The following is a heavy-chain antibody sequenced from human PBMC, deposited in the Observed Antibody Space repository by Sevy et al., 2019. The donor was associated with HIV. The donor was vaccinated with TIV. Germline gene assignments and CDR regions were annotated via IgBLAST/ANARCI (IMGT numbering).Heavy chain of an antibody. Sequence: GGSLRLSCAASGFIFSDYYMSWIRQAPGKGLEWVSYISGRGNTIYYTDSVKGRFTISRDNAKDSLYLQMNSLRAEDTAMYYCARAGGSWALRYWGQGSLVTVSS. CDR1: GFIFSDYY. D-gene: IGHD1-26*01. CDR2: ISGRGNTI. CDR3: ARAGGSWALRY. J-gene: IGHJ4*02. V-gene: IGHV3-11*01.